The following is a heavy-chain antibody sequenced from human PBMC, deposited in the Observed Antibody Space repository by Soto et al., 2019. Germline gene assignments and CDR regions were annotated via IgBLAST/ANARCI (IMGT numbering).Heavy chain of an antibody. V-gene: IGHV4-4*02. J-gene: IGHJ5*02. CDR3: ARDRRNFGVPFAT. Sequence: QVQLQESGPGLVKPSGTLSLTCDVFGASITSSNWWSWVRQSTGGGLEWIGEVFHGGSTNYNPSLYSRVTVSVDKSKNQFSLLLPSLTAADASVYYSARDRRNFGVPFATWGQGIRVTVSS. CDR1: GASITSSNW. D-gene: IGHD2-8*01. CDR2: VFHGGST.